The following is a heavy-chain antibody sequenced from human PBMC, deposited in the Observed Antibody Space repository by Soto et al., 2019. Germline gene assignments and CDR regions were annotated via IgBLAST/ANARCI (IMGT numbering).Heavy chain of an antibody. J-gene: IGHJ4*02. D-gene: IGHD3-16*02. Sequence: QVQLVESGGGVVQPGRSLRLYCAASGFTFSSYGMHWVRQAPGKGLEWVAIISYDGSNQYYADSVKGRFTISRDNSKNTLFLQMNSLRPEDTAVYYCAKALGELSPESYDHWGQGILVTVSS. CDR1: GFTFSSYG. V-gene: IGHV3-30*18. CDR2: ISYDGSNQ. CDR3: AKALGELSPESYDH.